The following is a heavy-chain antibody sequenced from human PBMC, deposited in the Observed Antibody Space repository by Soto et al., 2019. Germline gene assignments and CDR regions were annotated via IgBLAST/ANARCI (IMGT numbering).Heavy chain of an antibody. CDR1: GYTFTSYG. V-gene: IGHV1-18*01. CDR2: ISAYNGNT. CDR3: ARAHWLLRPAEYFQH. Sequence: QVQLVQSGAEVKKPGASVKVSCKASGYTFTSYGISWVRQAPGQGLEWMGWISAYNGNTNYAQKLQGRVTMTTDTSTRTAYMELRSLRSDDTAVYYCARAHWLLRPAEYFQHWGQGTLVTVSS. D-gene: IGHD3-9*01. J-gene: IGHJ1*01.